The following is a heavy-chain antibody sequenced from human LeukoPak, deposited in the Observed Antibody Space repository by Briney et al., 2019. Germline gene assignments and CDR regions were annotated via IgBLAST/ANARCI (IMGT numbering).Heavy chain of an antibody. CDR2: IIPILGIA. CDR1: GGTFSSYA. J-gene: IGHJ5*02. D-gene: IGHD3-22*01. CDR3: ARDPGETTTIIKHWFDP. Sequence: GASVKVSCKASGGTFSSYAISWVRQAPGQGLEWMGRIIPILGIANYAQKFQGRVTITADKSTSTAYMELSSLRSEDTAVYYCARDPGETTTIIKHWFDPWGQGTLVTVSS. V-gene: IGHV1-69*04.